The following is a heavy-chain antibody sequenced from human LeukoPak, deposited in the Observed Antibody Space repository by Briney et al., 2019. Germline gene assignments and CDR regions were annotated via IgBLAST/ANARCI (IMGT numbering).Heavy chain of an antibody. CDR3: ARVAKHFRGGLSFYFMDV. J-gene: IGHJ6*03. V-gene: IGHV4-59*01. D-gene: IGHD3-10*01. Sequence: SETLSLTCTVSGGSISSYYWTWIRQPPGKELEWIGHIYYTGSTNYNPSLNSRVTISVDTSKKQFSLRLTSVIAADTAVYYCARVAKHFRGGLSFYFMDVWGIGTTVTISS. CDR2: IYYTGST. CDR1: GGSISSYY.